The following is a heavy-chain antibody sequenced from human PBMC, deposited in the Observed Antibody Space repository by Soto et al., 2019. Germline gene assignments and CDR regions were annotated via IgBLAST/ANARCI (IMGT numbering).Heavy chain of an antibody. CDR2: IKSKTDGGTT. Sequence: GGSLRLSCAASGFTFSNAWMSWVRQAPGKGLEWVGRIKSKTDGGTTDYAAPVKGRFTISRDDSKNTLYLQMNSLKTEYTAVYYCTTSAGGATYYFDYWGQGTLVTVSS. CDR1: GFTFSNAW. CDR3: TTSAGGATYYFDY. V-gene: IGHV3-15*01. J-gene: IGHJ4*02. D-gene: IGHD1-26*01.